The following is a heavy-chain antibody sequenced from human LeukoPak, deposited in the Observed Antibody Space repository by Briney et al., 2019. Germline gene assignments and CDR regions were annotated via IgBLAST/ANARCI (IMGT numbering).Heavy chain of an antibody. Sequence: VASVKVSCKASGYTFTSYGISWVRQAPGQGLEWMGWISAYNGNANYAQKLQGRVTMTTDTSTSTAYMELRSLRSDDTAVYYCARSTVTTIYYYYYYYMDVWGKGTTVTISS. CDR1: GYTFTSYG. J-gene: IGHJ6*03. CDR3: ARSTVTTIYYYYYYYMDV. D-gene: IGHD4-17*01. V-gene: IGHV1-18*01. CDR2: ISAYNGNA.